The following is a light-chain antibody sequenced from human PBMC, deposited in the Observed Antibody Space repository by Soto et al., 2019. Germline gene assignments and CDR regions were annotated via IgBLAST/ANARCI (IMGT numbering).Light chain of an antibody. V-gene: IGLV2-14*03. CDR2: EVS. CDR3: TSFTSSSTWV. Sequence: QSVLTQPASVSGSPGQSITLSCTGTSSDVGGYNYVSWFQQHPGKAPKLKIYEVSNRPSGVSNRFSGSKSGYTASLTISELQAEDEADYYCTSFTSSSTWVFGGGTKLTVL. CDR1: SSDVGGYNY. J-gene: IGLJ3*02.